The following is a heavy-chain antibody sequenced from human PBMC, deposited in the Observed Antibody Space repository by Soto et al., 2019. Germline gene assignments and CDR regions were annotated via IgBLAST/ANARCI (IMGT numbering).Heavy chain of an antibody. CDR1: GYTSDLYC. D-gene: IGHD3-22*01. CDR2: IDPSDSQT. J-gene: IGHJ4*02. Sequence: GECLKVSGKGSGYTSDLYCNTWVLQKPWQGLEWMGRIDPSDSQTYYSPSFRGHVTISATKSITSVFLQGSSLRASDTAMYCCARHIYDSDTGRNFQYYFDDCGQGRPV. V-gene: IGHV5-10-1*01. CDR3: ARHIYDSDTGRNFQYYFDD.